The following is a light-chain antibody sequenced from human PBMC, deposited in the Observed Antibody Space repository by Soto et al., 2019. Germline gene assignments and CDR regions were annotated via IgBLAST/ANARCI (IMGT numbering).Light chain of an antibody. CDR1: QTISNW. CDR3: QQYNSYPYT. CDR2: YAS. V-gene: IGKV1-5*01. Sequence: DIQMTQSPSTLSASVGDRVTITCRASQTISNWLAWYQQKPGKAPTLLIYYASTLERGVPSRFSGTGSGTEFTLSIDSLQPTDIATYYCQQYNSYPYTFGQGTK. J-gene: IGKJ2*01.